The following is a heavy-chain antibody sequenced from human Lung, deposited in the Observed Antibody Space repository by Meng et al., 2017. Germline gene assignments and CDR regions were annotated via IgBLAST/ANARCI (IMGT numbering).Heavy chain of an antibody. J-gene: IGHJ4*02. D-gene: IGHD6-19*01. CDR1: GDSVSSNSAA. CDR2: TYYRSKWYN. V-gene: IGHV6-1*01. Sequence: QVHLQQSAPGLVKPSQTPPLTCAILGDSVSSNSAAWNWIRQSPSGGLEWLGRTYYRSKWYNGYAVSVRSRITINPDTSKNQFSLQLNSVTPEDTAVYYCARSQQWLDSWGQGTLVTVSS. CDR3: ARSQQWLDS.